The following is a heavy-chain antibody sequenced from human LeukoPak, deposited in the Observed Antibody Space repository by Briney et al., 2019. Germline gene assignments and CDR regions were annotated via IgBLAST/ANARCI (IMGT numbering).Heavy chain of an antibody. D-gene: IGHD2-2*01. CDR2: ISSSSSTI. J-gene: IGHJ6*03. V-gene: IGHV3-48*01. Sequence: GGSLRLSCAASGFTFSSYSMNWVRQAPGKGLEWVSYISSSSSTIYYADSVKGRFTISRDDAKNSLYLQMNSLRAEDTAVYYCARVSDYCSSTSCHMDVWGKGTTVTVSS. CDR3: ARVSDYCSSTSCHMDV. CDR1: GFTFSSYS.